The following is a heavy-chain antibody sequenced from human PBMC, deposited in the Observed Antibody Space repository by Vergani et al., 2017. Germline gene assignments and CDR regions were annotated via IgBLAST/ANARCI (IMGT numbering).Heavy chain of an antibody. J-gene: IGHJ6*03. CDR2: IYWNDDK. CDR1: GFSLNTRGVS. CDR3: VYRETECGTTGCFYPFCYYYYMDV. Sequence: QITLKESGPTLVKPTQTLTLTCTFSGFSLNTRGVSVAWIRQPPGKALDWLALIYWNDDKHYSPSLNNSVTITKDTYNNQVVLTNTNIDYVDTGTYYCVYRETECGTTGCFYPFCYYYYMDVWGKGTTVTVSS. D-gene: IGHD1-7*01. V-gene: IGHV2-5*04.